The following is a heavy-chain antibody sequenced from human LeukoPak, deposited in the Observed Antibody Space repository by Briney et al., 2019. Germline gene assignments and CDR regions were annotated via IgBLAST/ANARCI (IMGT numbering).Heavy chain of an antibody. V-gene: IGHV3-48*02. Sequence: GGSLILSCAASGFTFSNYNMNWVRQAPGKGLEWVSYISSGGGATYYADSVKGRFTISRDNAKNSLYLQMNSLRDEDTALYSCAKTHGNGWYFDYWGQGNLVTVAS. J-gene: IGHJ4*02. D-gene: IGHD6-19*01. CDR2: ISSGGGAT. CDR3: AKTHGNGWYFDY. CDR1: GFTFSNYN.